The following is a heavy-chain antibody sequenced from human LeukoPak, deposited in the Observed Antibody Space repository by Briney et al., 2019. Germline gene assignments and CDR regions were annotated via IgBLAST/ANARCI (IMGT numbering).Heavy chain of an antibody. CDR3: ANYYGSGSYSPGFDY. Sequence: SETLSLTCAVYGGSFSGYYWSWIRQPPGKGLEWIGEINHSGSTNYNPSLKSRVTISVDTSKNQFSLKLSSVTAADTAVYYCANYYGSGSYSPGFDYWGQGTLVTVSS. D-gene: IGHD3-10*01. J-gene: IGHJ4*02. CDR1: GGSFSGYY. CDR2: INHSGST. V-gene: IGHV4-34*01.